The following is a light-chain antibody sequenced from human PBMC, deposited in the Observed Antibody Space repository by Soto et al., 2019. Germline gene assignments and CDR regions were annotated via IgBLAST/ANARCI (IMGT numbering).Light chain of an antibody. Sequence: QSVLTQPASVYGAPGQSITISCTGTSSDVGAYNFVSWYHQHPGKVPKLMIFDVRHRPSGVSTRFSGSKSGNTASLTISGLQAEDEADYFCSSYTTGSTVVFGTGTKVTVL. V-gene: IGLV2-14*01. J-gene: IGLJ1*01. CDR2: DVR. CDR1: SSDVGAYNF. CDR3: SSYTTGSTVV.